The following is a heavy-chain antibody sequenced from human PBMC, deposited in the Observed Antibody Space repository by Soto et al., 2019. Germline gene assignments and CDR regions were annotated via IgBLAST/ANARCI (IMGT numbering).Heavy chain of an antibody. Sequence: TSETLSLTCAVYGGSFSGYYWSWIRQPPGKGLEWIGEINHSGSTNYNPSLKSRVTISVDTSKNQFSLKLSSVTAADTAVYYCASPTPRAYCGGDCYSMFQHWGQGTLVTVSS. D-gene: IGHD2-21*02. J-gene: IGHJ1*01. CDR2: INHSGST. CDR1: GGSFSGYY. CDR3: ASPTPRAYCGGDCYSMFQH. V-gene: IGHV4-34*01.